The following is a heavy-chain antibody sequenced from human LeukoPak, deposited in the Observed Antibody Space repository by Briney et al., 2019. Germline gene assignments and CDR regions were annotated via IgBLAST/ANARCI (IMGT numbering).Heavy chain of an antibody. CDR2: ISAYNDNT. V-gene: IGHV1-18*01. D-gene: IGHD5-12*01. J-gene: IGHJ4*02. CDR3: ARDVDIVTTTIFDY. Sequence: ASVKVSCKASGYTFTSYGISWVRQAPGQGLEWMGWISAYNDNTNYAQKLQDRVTMTTDTSTSTAYMELRRLRSDDTAVYYCARDVDIVTTTIFDYWGQGTLVTVSS. CDR1: GYTFTSYG.